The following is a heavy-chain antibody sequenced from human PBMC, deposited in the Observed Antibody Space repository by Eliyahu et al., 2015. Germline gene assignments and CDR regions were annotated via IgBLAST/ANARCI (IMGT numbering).Heavy chain of an antibody. D-gene: IGHD2-15*01. CDR3: ARTPRLQWWFDP. J-gene: IGHJ5*02. Sequence: QVTLKESGPVLVKPTETLTLTCTVSGFSLSNARMGVSWIRQPPGKALEWLAHIFSNDEKSYSTSLKSRLTISKDTSKSQVVLTMTNMDPVDTATYYCARTPRLQWWFDPWGQGTLVTVSS. CDR2: IFSNDEK. CDR1: GFSLSNARMG. V-gene: IGHV2-26*01.